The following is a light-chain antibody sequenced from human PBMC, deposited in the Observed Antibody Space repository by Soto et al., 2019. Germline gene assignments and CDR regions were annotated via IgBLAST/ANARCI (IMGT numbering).Light chain of an antibody. J-gene: IGKJ2*01. CDR1: QRVNSN. Sequence: EILMTQSPATLSVSPGERATLSCRASQRVNSNLAWYQQRPGQAPRLLIYGASSRATGIPARFSGSGSGTDFTLTISSLQSEDFAVYYCQQYNNWPPLYTFGQGTKLEIK. V-gene: IGKV3-15*01. CDR3: QQYNNWPPLYT. CDR2: GAS.